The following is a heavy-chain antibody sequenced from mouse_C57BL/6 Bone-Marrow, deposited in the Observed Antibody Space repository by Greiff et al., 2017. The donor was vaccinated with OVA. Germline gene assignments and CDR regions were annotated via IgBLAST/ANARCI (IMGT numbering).Heavy chain of an antibody. V-gene: IGHV1-18*01. Sequence: EVQLQQSGPELVKPGASVKIPCKASGYTFTDYNMDWVKQSHGKSLEWIGDINPNNGGTIYNQKFKGKATLTVDKSSSTAYMELRSLTSEDTAVYYWARPAQDLPWFAYWGQGTLVTVSA. CDR3: ARPAQDLPWFAY. D-gene: IGHD3-2*02. CDR2: INPNNGGT. CDR1: GYTFTDYN. J-gene: IGHJ3*01.